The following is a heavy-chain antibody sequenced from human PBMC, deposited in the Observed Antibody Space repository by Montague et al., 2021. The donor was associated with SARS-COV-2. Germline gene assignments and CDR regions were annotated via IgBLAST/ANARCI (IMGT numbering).Heavy chain of an antibody. Sequence: SETLSLTCAVSGASIRSENWRTRRLKPSGQGLSWAGVSYHTGSTKYKPSLKSRVSTSVDKSWNQFSLRLTSVTAADTAICYCARKGSGRSDLAYWGQGTLVTVSS. CDR2: SYHTGST. D-gene: IGHD1-26*01. CDR1: GASIRSENW. J-gene: IGHJ4*02. CDR3: ARKGSGRSDLAY. V-gene: IGHV4-4*02.